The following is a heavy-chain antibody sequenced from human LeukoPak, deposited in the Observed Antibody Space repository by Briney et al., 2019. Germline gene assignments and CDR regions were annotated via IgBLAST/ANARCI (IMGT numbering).Heavy chain of an antibody. CDR2: IIPIFGTA. CDR3: ARGRTVTTGAWFDP. V-gene: IGHV1-69*05. CDR1: GGTFSSYA. J-gene: IGHJ5*02. Sequence: SVKVSCKASGGTFSSYAISWVRQAPGQGLEWMGGIIPIFGTANYAQKFQGRVTITTDESTSTAYMELSSLRSEDTAVYYCARGRTVTTGAWFDPWGQGTLVTVSS. D-gene: IGHD4-11*01.